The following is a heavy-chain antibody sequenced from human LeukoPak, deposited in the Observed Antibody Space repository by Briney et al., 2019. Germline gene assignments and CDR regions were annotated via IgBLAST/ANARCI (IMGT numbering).Heavy chain of an antibody. CDR3: ARESAHYDFWSGLSSGYYFDY. CDR1: GYSISSGYY. CDR2: INHSGST. Sequence: SETLSLTCTVSGYSISSGYYWSWIRQPPGKGLEWIGEINHSGSTNYNPSLKSRVTISVDTSKNQFSLKLSSVTAADTAVYYCARESAHYDFWSGLSSGYYFDYWGQGTLVTVSS. D-gene: IGHD3-3*01. J-gene: IGHJ4*02. V-gene: IGHV4-38-2*02.